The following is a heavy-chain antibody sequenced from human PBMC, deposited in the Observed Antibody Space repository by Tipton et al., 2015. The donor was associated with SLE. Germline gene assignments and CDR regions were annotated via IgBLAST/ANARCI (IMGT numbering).Heavy chain of an antibody. D-gene: IGHD5-12*01. J-gene: IGHJ3*02. Sequence: QLVQSGAEVKKPGASVKVSCKASGYTFTSYGISWVRQAPGQGLEWMGRINPNSGGTNYAQKFQGRVTMTRDTSISTAYMELSRLRSDDTAVYYCARQGYSGYDFAFDIWGQGTMVTVSS. V-gene: IGHV1-2*06. CDR2: INPNSGGT. CDR3: ARQGYSGYDFAFDI. CDR1: GYTFTSYG.